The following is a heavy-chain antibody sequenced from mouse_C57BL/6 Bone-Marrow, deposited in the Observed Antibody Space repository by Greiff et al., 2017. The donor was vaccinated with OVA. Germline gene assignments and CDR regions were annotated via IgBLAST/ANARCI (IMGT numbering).Heavy chain of an antibody. Sequence: EVQLQQSGAELVRPGASVKLSCTASGFNIKDDYMHWVKQRPEQGLEWIGWIDPENGDTESASTFQGKATITADTSSNTAYLQLSSLTSEDTAVYYCTTDSYGFYAMDYWGQGTSVTVSS. D-gene: IGHD1-1*02. CDR3: TTDSYGFYAMDY. J-gene: IGHJ4*01. CDR2: IDPENGDT. V-gene: IGHV14-4*01. CDR1: GFNIKDDY.